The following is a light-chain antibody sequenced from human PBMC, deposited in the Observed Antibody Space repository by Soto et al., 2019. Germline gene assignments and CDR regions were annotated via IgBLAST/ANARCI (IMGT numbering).Light chain of an antibody. CDR3: QQYGSSP. CDR2: GAS. V-gene: IGKV3-20*01. CDR1: QSVSSSY. Sequence: EIVLTQSPGTLSLSPGERATLSCRASQSVSSSYLAWYQQKPGQAPRLLIYGASSRATGIPDRFSGSGSGTDFTLTISRLGPEDFAVYYCQQYGSSPFGGGTKVDLK. J-gene: IGKJ4*01.